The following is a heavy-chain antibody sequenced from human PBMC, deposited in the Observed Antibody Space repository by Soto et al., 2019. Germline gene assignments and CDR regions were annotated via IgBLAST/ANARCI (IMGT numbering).Heavy chain of an antibody. CDR1: GGTFSSYA. V-gene: IGHV1-69*13. D-gene: IGHD1-26*01. Sequence: SVKVSCKASGGTFSSYAISWVRQAPGQGLEWMGGIIPIFGTAKYAQKFQGRVTITADESTSTAYMELSSLRSEDTAVYYCARGAGIVGATWSRIDYWGQGTLVTVSS. CDR2: IIPIFGTA. J-gene: IGHJ4*02. CDR3: ARGAGIVGATWSRIDY.